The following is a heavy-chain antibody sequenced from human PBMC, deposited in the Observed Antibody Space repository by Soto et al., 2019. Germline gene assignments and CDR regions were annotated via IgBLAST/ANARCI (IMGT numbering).Heavy chain of an antibody. CDR2: IIPIFGTA. Sequence: SVKVPCKASGGTFSSYAIRWVRQAPGQGLEWMGGIIPIFGTANYAQKFQGRVTITADESTRTAYMELSILGSKDTGAYSCATVRSGSPMACYYGIDVWGRGTTVTVSS. CDR1: GGTFSSYA. CDR3: ATVRSGSPMACYYGIDV. J-gene: IGHJ6*02. V-gene: IGHV1-69*13. D-gene: IGHD1-26*01.